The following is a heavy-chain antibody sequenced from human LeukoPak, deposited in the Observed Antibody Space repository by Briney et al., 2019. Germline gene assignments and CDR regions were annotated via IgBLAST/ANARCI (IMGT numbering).Heavy chain of an antibody. CDR3: ARTFSRGYSYGTGYIKNDY. J-gene: IGHJ4*02. CDR1: GYTFTGYY. CDR2: INPNSGGT. D-gene: IGHD5-18*01. Sequence: ASVKVSCKASGYTFTGYYTHWVRQAPGQGLEWMGWINPNSGGTNYAQKFQGGVTMTRDTSISTAYMELGRLRSDDTAVYYCARTFSRGYSYGTGYIKNDYWGQGTLVTVSS. V-gene: IGHV1-2*02.